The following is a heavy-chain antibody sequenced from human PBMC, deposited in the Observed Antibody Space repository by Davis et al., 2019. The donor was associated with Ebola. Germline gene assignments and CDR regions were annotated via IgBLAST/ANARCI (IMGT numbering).Heavy chain of an antibody. J-gene: IGHJ5*02. Sequence: MPSETLSLTCTVSGGSISSYYWSWIRQPPGKGLEWIGYIYYSGSTNYNPSLKSRVTISVDTSKNQFSLKLSSVTAADTAVYYCARAVKYYYDSSGYFSAVLFDPWGQGTLVTVSS. D-gene: IGHD3-22*01. CDR1: GGSISSYY. CDR2: IYYSGST. CDR3: ARAVKYYYDSSGYFSAVLFDP. V-gene: IGHV4-59*01.